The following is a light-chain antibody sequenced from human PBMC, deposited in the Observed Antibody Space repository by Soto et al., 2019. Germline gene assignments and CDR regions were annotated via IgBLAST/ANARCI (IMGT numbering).Light chain of an antibody. CDR3: AAWDDSLNGVV. CDR2: DVS. J-gene: IGLJ2*01. CDR1: STDVGGYNY. V-gene: IGLV2-14*01. Sequence: QSALTQPASVSGSPGQSITISCTGTSTDVGGYNYVSWYQQHPGKAPKLLISDVSNRPSGVPDRFSGSKSGTSASLAISGLQSEDEADYYCAAWDDSLNGVVFGGGTKVTVL.